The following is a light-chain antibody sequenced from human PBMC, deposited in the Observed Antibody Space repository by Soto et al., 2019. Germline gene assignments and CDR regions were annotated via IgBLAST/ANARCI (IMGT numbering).Light chain of an antibody. J-gene: IGKJ4*01. Sequence: DIQMTQSPSSVYASVGDRVTITCRASQGIGSWLAWYQQKPGKVPKLLIYAASSLQSGVPSRFSGSGSGTDFTLTISSLQPEDFATYYCLQANTFPLTFGGGTKVEIK. CDR3: LQANTFPLT. V-gene: IGKV1-12*01. CDR2: AAS. CDR1: QGIGSW.